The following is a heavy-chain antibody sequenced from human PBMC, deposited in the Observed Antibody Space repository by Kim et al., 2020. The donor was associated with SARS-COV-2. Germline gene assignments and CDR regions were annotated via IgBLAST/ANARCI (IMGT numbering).Heavy chain of an antibody. CDR1: GYTFTSYD. CDR2: INPNSGNT. J-gene: IGHJ4*02. D-gene: IGHD2-8*02. CDR3: ARAMGRWDWWVDY. V-gene: IGHV1-8*03. Sequence: ASVKVSCKASGYTFTSYDINWVRQAPGQGLEWMGWINPNSGNTVYAQNFQGRVTITRNTSIRTAYMELSSLRSEDTAVYYCARAMGRWDWWVDYWGQGTLVTVSS.